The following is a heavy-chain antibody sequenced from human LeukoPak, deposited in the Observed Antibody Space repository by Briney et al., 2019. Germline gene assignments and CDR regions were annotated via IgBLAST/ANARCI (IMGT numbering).Heavy chain of an antibody. J-gene: IGHJ6*03. CDR2: ISYDGSNK. D-gene: IGHD3-3*02. V-gene: IGHV3-30*04. Sequence: GGSLRLSCAASGFTFSTYAIHWVRQAPGKGLEWVAVISYDGSNKFYADSVKGRFTISRDNSKNTLYLQMNSLRAEDTAVYYCAKEGLLDYYYYYMDVWGKGTTVTISS. CDR1: GFTFSTYA. CDR3: AKEGLLDYYYYYMDV.